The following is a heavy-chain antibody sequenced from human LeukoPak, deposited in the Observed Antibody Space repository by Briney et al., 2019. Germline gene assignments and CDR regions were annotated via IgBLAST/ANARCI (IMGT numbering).Heavy chain of an antibody. V-gene: IGHV3-74*01. Sequence: GGSLRLSCAASGFTFSNYWMHWVRQVPGKGLVWVSRINREGTYTVYADSVKGRFTISRDNAKNTLYLQLNSLRAEDTAVYYCARDSYTSPDYWGQGTLVTVSS. CDR1: GFTFSNYW. D-gene: IGHD2-2*01. CDR3: ARDSYTSPDY. CDR2: INREGTYT. J-gene: IGHJ4*02.